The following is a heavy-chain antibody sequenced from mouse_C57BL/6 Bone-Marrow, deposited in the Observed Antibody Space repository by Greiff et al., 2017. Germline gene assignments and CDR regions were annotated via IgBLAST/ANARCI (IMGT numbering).Heavy chain of an antibody. CDR2: ISSGGSYT. J-gene: IGHJ4*01. V-gene: IGHV5-6*01. Sequence: EVMLVESGGDLVKPGGSLKLSCAASGFTFSSYGMSWVRQTPDQRLEWVATISSGGSYTYYPDSVKGRFTISRDNAKNTLYLQMSSLKSEDTAMYYCARQGYYGAMDYWGQGTSVTGSS. CDR3: ARQGYYGAMDY. D-gene: IGHD1-1*01. CDR1: GFTFSSYG.